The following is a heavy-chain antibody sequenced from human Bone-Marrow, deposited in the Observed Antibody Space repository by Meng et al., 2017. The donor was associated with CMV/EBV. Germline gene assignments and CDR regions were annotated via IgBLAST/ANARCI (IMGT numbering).Heavy chain of an antibody. Sequence: ASVKVSCKASGYTFTGYYVHWVRQAPGQGLECMGWINPNSGSTKDAQKFQVRVTMTRDTSISPAYMEMSRLRSEDTGVYYCARGLVDQWRTKIAYNYYGMDFWGQGTTVTVSS. CDR3: ARGLVDQWRTKIAYNYYGMDF. V-gene: IGHV1-2*02. CDR2: INPNSGST. D-gene: IGHD6-19*01. J-gene: IGHJ6*02. CDR1: GYTFTGYY.